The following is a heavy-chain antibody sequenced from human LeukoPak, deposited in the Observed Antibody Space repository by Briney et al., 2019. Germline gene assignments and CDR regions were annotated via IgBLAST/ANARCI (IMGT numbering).Heavy chain of an antibody. CDR2: ISYSGST. D-gene: IGHD3-3*01. J-gene: IGHJ4*02. CDR1: GGSISSTTYY. V-gene: IGHV4-39*01. CDR3: ARPLLDRWSGYHY. Sequence: KPSETLSLTCTVSGGSISSTTYYWGWIRQPPGKGLEWIGSISYSGSTYYNSSLKSRVTITVYTSKNQFSLKLNSVTAADTSIYYCARPLLDRWSGYHYWGQGTLVTVSS.